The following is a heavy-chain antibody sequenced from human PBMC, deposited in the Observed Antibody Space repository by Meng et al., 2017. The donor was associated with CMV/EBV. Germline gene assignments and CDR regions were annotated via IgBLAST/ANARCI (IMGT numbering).Heavy chain of an antibody. CDR2: IDPSDAYT. D-gene: IGHD3-22*01. CDR3: AGTYYYDSSGYNH. CDR1: GYSLPRYW. V-gene: IGHV5-10-1*01. Sequence: GSGYSLPRYWISWVRQMPGKGLEWMGRIDPSDAYTNYSPSFQGHVTISADKSISTAYLQWSSLKASDTAMYYCAGTYYYDSSGYNHWGQGTLVTVSS. J-gene: IGHJ4*02.